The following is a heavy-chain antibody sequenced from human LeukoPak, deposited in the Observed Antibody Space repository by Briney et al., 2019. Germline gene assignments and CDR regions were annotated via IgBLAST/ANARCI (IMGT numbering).Heavy chain of an antibody. CDR2: ISGSDGST. D-gene: IGHD2-15*01. J-gene: IGHJ4*02. CDR3: AKGRGYCTGGSCYSDY. CDR1: GFTFSNYA. V-gene: IGHV3-23*01. Sequence: GGSLRLSCTASGFTFSNYAMSWVRQAPGKGLEWVSTISGSDGSTYYADSVKGGFTISRDNSKNTLYLQMNSLRVEDTAIYYCAKGRGYCTGGSCYSDYWGQGTLVTVSS.